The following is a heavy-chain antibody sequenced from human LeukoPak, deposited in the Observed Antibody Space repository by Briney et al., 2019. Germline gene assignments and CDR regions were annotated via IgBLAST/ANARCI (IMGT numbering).Heavy chain of an antibody. CDR1: GFTFSSYG. D-gene: IGHD3-10*01. Sequence: GGSLRLSCAASGFTFSSYGMSWVRQAPGKGLEWVSAISGSGGSTYYADSVKGRFTISRDNSKNTLYLQMNSLRAEDTAVYYCAKDLRYYGSGTADYWGQGTLVTVSS. CDR3: AKDLRYYGSGTADY. J-gene: IGHJ4*02. V-gene: IGHV3-23*01. CDR2: ISGSGGST.